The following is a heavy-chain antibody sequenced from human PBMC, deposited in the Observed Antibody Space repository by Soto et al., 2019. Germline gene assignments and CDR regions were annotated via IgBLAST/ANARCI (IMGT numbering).Heavy chain of an antibody. CDR2: IKSKTDGGTT. Sequence: GGSLRLSCAASGFTFSNAWMNWVRQAPGKGLEWVGRIKSKTDGGTTDYAAPVKGRFTISRDDSKNTLYLQMNSLKTEDTAVYYCTTGLYGAGYGMDVWGQGTTVTVSS. J-gene: IGHJ6*02. CDR3: TTGLYGAGYGMDV. D-gene: IGHD4-17*01. CDR1: GFTFSNAW. V-gene: IGHV3-15*07.